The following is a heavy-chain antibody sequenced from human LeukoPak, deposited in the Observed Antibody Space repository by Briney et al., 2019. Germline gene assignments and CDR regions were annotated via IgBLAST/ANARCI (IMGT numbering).Heavy chain of an antibody. CDR2: ISGDGGST. V-gene: IGHV3-43*02. J-gene: IGHJ5*01. Sequence: SGGSLRLSCAAPGFMFHDYAIHWVRQAPGKGLEWVSLISGDGGSTFYADSVKGRFTISRDNSKNSLYLQMNSLRSDDTALYYCARESESSGWYDYWGHGNLVTVSS. CDR3: ARESESSGWYDY. CDR1: GFMFHDYA. D-gene: IGHD3-22*01.